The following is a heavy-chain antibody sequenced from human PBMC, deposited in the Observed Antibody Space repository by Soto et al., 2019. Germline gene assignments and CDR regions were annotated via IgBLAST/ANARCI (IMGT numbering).Heavy chain of an antibody. D-gene: IGHD3-10*01. V-gene: IGHV4-31*03. CDR2: IYYSGST. Sequence: SETLSLTCTVSGGSISSGGYYWSWIRQHPGKGLEWIGYIYYSGSTYYNPSLKSRVTISVDTSKNQFSLKLSSVTAADTAVYYCARAITLWFGGTFDSWGQGTLVTVSS. CDR3: ARAITLWFGGTFDS. CDR1: GGSISSGGYY. J-gene: IGHJ4*02.